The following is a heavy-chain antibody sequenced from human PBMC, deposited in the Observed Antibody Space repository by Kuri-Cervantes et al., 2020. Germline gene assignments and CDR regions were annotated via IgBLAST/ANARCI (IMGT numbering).Heavy chain of an antibody. CDR3: ARGVWQQPVLGALDI. D-gene: IGHD6-13*01. J-gene: IGHJ3*02. CDR2: VYSNGNT. V-gene: IGHV4-59*13. Sequence: SETLSLTCTVSGGSISNYYWSWIRQSPEKSLEWIGYVYSNGNTNYSPSLKSRVTISLDTSKNQFSLKLSSVIAADTAIYYCARGVWQQPVLGALDIWGQGTMVTVSS. CDR1: GGSISNYY.